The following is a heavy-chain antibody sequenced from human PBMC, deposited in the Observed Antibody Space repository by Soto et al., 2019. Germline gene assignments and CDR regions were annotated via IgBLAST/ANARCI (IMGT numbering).Heavy chain of an antibody. D-gene: IGHD6-13*01. J-gene: IGHJ3*02. CDR3: ARSWQQLPPGDAFDI. CDR1: GFTFSDYY. V-gene: IGHV3-11*01. Sequence: LRLSCAASGFTFSDYYMSWIRQAPGKGLEWVSYISSSGSTIYYADSVKGRFTISRDNAKNSLYLQMNSLRAEDTAVYYCARSWQQLPPGDAFDIWGQGTMVTVSS. CDR2: ISSSGSTI.